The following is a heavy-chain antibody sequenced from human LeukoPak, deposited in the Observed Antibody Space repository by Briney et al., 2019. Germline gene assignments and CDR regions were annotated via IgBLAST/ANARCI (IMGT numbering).Heavy chain of an antibody. CDR1: GYTFTGYY. CDR3: ARAGGADTLFDY. J-gene: IGHJ4*02. CDR2: INPNSGGT. Sequence: EASVTVSCKASGYTFTGYYMHWVRQAPGQGLDWMGRINPNSGGTNYAQKFQGRVTMTRDTSISTAYMELSRLKADDTAVYSCARAGGADTLFDYWGQGTLVNVSS. V-gene: IGHV1-2*06. D-gene: IGHD1-26*01.